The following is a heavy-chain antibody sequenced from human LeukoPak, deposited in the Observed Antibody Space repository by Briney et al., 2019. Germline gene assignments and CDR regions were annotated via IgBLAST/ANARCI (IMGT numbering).Heavy chain of an antibody. V-gene: IGHV1-69*04. D-gene: IGHD3-16*02. CDR1: GGTFSSYA. J-gene: IGHJ4*02. CDR3: ARSTFGGVIVYFDY. Sequence: SVKVSCKASGGTFSSYAISWVRQAPGQGLEWMGRIIPILGIANYAQKFQGRVTITADKSTSTAYMELSSLRSEDTAVYYCARSTFGGVIVYFDYWGQGTLVTVSS. CDR2: IIPILGIA.